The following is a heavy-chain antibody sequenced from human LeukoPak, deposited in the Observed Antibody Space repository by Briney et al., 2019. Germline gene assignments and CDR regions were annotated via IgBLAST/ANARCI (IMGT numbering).Heavy chain of an antibody. J-gene: IGHJ4*02. Sequence: SETLSLTCTVSGGSISSSSYYWGWIRQPPGKGLEWIGSIYYSGSTYYNPSLKSRVTISVDTSKNQFSLKLSSVTAADTAVYYCARDRYCSGGSCYGGTYWGQGTLVTVSS. CDR2: IYYSGST. V-gene: IGHV4-39*07. D-gene: IGHD2-15*01. CDR1: GGSISSSSYY. CDR3: ARDRYCSGGSCYGGTY.